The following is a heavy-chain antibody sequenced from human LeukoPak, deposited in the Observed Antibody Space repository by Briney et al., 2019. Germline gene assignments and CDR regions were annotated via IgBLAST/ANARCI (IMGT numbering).Heavy chain of an antibody. CDR1: GFTFSTFA. CDR2: ITGSGDGT. V-gene: IGHV3-23*01. Sequence: GGSLRLSCAASGFTFSTFAMSWVRQTPGKGLEWVSSITGSGDGTYYRDSVKGRFTISRDNSKNTAYLQINGLRADDTAVYYCAKGGRRLTDLGDYNRRGYYYYMDVWGNGTTVTVSS. D-gene: IGHD4-17*01. J-gene: IGHJ6*03. CDR3: AKGGRRLTDLGDYNRRGYYYYMDV.